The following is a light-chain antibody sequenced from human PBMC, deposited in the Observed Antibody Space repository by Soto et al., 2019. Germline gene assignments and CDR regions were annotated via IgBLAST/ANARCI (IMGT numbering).Light chain of an antibody. V-gene: IGLV2-14*01. Sequence: QSALTQPASVSGSPGQSITISCTGTSSDVGGYNYVSWYQQHPGKAPKLMISEVRNRPSGVSNRFSGSKSGNTASLTISGHQAEDEADYYCSSYTSSSTSYVFGTGTKLTVL. CDR1: SSDVGGYNY. J-gene: IGLJ1*01. CDR2: EVR. CDR3: SSYTSSSTSYV.